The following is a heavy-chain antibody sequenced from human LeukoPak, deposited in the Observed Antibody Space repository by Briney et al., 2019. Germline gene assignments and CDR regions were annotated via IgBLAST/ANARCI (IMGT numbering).Heavy chain of an antibody. D-gene: IGHD5-18*01. J-gene: IGHJ4*02. CDR3: ATIPHVDTAMTFDY. CDR2: ISYDGSNK. CDR1: GFTFSSYA. Sequence: PGGSLRLSCAASGFTFSSYAMHWVRQAPGKGLEWVAVISYDGSNKYYADSVKGRFTISRDNSKNTLYLQMNSLRAEDTAVYYCATIPHVDTAMTFDYWGQGTLVTVSS. V-gene: IGHV3-30-3*01.